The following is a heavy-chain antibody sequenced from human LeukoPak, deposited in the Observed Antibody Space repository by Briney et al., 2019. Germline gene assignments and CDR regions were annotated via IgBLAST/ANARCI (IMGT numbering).Heavy chain of an antibody. CDR1: GYTFTGYY. V-gene: IGHV1-2*02. D-gene: IGHD2-2*01. CDR3: AGQGYCSSTSCYYYYYMDV. Sequence: ASVKVSCXASGYTFTGYYMHWVRQARGQGLEWMAWINPNSGGTNYAQEFQGRVTMTRDTSISTAYMELSRLRSDDTAVYYCAGQGYCSSTSCYYYYYMDVWGKGTTVTVSS. CDR2: INPNSGGT. J-gene: IGHJ6*03.